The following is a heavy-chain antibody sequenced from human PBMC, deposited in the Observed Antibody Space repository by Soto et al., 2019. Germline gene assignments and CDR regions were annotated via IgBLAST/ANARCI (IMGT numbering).Heavy chain of an antibody. CDR1: GYSFTSYW. CDR3: ARGMDSSGWYIWAFDI. J-gene: IGHJ3*02. D-gene: IGHD6-19*01. CDR2: IYPGDSDT. V-gene: IGHV5-51*01. Sequence: GESQKLSCNGSGYSFTSYWIGWVRQMPGKGLEWMGIIYPGDSDTRYSPSFQGQVTISADKSISTAYLQWSSLKASDTAMYYCARGMDSSGWYIWAFDIWGQGTMVTVS.